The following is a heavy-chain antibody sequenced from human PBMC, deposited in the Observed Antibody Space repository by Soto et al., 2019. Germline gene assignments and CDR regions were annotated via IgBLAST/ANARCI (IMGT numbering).Heavy chain of an antibody. CDR3: ARDAGGQSGNFIFDS. V-gene: IGHV3-33*01. Sequence: GGSLRLSCAASGFSFRDYVMHWVRQSPGEGPEWVAVMWYHGRDKFYAESVKGRFTITRDNSKNTLYLQMNSLRAEDTAVYYCARDAGGQSGNFIFDSWGQGALVTVSS. D-gene: IGHD1-26*01. CDR2: MWYHGRDK. CDR1: GFSFRDYV. J-gene: IGHJ4*02.